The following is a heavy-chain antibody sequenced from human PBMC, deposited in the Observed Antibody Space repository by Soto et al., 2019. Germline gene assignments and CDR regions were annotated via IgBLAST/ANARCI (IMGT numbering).Heavy chain of an antibody. Sequence: EVQLLESGGDLVQPGGSWNLLCVASGLPFPSYAITGIRKAPGKGLEWASAITGGGDNTYYADSVKGRFTISRDNSKNTLYLQMNSLRAEDTAFYYCTQDGGSRDWLTVNWGQGTLVTVSS. CDR3: TQDGGSRDWLTVN. V-gene: IGHV3-23*01. CDR2: ITGGGDNT. J-gene: IGHJ4*02. CDR1: GLPFPSYA. D-gene: IGHD3-9*01.